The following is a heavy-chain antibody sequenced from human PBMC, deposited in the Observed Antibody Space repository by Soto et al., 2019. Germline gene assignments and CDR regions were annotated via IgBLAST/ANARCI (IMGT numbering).Heavy chain of an antibody. J-gene: IGHJ5*02. CDR1: GGTFSSYA. V-gene: IGHV1-69*12. D-gene: IGHD2-2*01. CDR3: ARARREGGVLVPAAIDNWFDT. CDR2: IIPIFGTA. Sequence: QVQLVQSGAEVKKPGSSVKVSCKASGGTFSSYAISWVRQAPGQGLEWMGGIIPIFGTANYAQKFQGRVTINADESTSTACMKLSSLRSEDTAVYYWARARREGGVLVPAAIDNWFDTWGQGTLVTVSS.